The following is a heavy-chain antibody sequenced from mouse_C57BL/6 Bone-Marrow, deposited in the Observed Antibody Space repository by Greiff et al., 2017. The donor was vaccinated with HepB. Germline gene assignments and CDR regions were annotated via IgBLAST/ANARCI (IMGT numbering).Heavy chain of an antibody. Sequence: VQLQQPGAELVMPGASVKLSCKASGYTFTSYWMHWVKQRPGQGLEWIGEIDPSDSYTNYNQKFKGKSTLTVDKSSSTSYMQLSSLTSEDSAVYYCARYDYDRIMDYWGQGTSVTVSS. CDR1: GYTFTSYW. CDR3: ARYDYDRIMDY. J-gene: IGHJ4*01. CDR2: IDPSDSYT. D-gene: IGHD2-4*01. V-gene: IGHV1-69*01.